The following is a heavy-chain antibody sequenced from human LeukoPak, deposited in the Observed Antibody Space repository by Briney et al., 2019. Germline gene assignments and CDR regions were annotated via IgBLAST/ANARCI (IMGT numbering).Heavy chain of an antibody. Sequence: SETLSLTCTVSDDSISNYYWSWIRQPPGKGLEWIGSIYYSGSTYYNPSLKSRVTISVDTSKNQFSLKLSSVTAADTAVYYCARGSSWYQTNFDYWGQGTLVTVSS. J-gene: IGHJ4*02. V-gene: IGHV4-59*12. CDR2: IYYSGST. D-gene: IGHD6-13*01. CDR3: ARGSSWYQTNFDY. CDR1: DDSISNYY.